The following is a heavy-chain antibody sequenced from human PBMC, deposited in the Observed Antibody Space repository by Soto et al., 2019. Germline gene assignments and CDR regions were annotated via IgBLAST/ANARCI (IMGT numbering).Heavy chain of an antibody. CDR2: VVVGSDNT. Sequence: SVKVSCKTSGFTFSKSSVQWMRQARGQRLEWIGWVVVGSDNTRYAQNFQDRVTITRDMSTSTSYMELSSLTSEDTAVYFCAAEIDDYADFHHWGQGTPVTVSS. D-gene: IGHD4-17*01. V-gene: IGHV1-58*01. CDR3: AAEIDDYADFHH. CDR1: GFTFSKSS. J-gene: IGHJ1*01.